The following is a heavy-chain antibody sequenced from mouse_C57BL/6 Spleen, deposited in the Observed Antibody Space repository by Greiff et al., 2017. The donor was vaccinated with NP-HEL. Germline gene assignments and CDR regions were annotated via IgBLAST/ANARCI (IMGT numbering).Heavy chain of an antibody. CDR2: ILPGSGST. J-gene: IGHJ4*01. V-gene: IGHV1-9*01. D-gene: IGHD5-1*01. Sequence: VQLQQSGAELMKPGASVKLSCKATGYTFPGSWIAWVTPRPGPGLEWIGEILPGSGSTNYNEKFKGKATFTADTSSNTAYMQLSSLTTEDSAIYYCARSLYLENYAMDYWGQGTSVTVSS. CDR3: ARSLYLENYAMDY. CDR1: GYTFPGSW.